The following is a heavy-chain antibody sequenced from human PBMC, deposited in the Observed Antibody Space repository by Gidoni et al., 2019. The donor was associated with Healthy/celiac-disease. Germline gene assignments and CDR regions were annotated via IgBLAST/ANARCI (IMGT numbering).Heavy chain of an antibody. Sequence: QVQLQQWGAGLLKPSATLSLTCAVYGGSFSGYYWSWIRQPPGKGLEWIGEINHSGSTNYNPSLKSRVTISVDTSKNQFSLKLSSVTAADTAVYYCARGSNYYDSSGYYGYWGQGTLVTVSS. D-gene: IGHD3-22*01. CDR1: GGSFSGYY. CDR2: INHSGST. CDR3: ARGSNYYDSSGYYGY. V-gene: IGHV4-34*01. J-gene: IGHJ4*02.